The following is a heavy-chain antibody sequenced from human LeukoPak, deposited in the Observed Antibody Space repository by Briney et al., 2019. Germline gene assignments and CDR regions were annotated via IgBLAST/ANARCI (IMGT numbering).Heavy chain of an antibody. Sequence: ASVKVSCKGSGYRFTAYYIHWLRLAPGQGLEWMGWINPKSPGTNYAQKFQGRVTMTRDTSISTAYMELTSLTSDDTAVYYCARDPAQSNYTNVSGIATTVTVSS. CDR1: GYRFTAYY. D-gene: IGHD5/OR15-5a*01. J-gene: IGHJ6*03. V-gene: IGHV1-2*02. CDR2: INPKSPGT. CDR3: ARDPAQSNYTNV.